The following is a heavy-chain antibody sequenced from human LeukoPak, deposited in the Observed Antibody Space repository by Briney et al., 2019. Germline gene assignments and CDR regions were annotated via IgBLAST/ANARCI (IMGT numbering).Heavy chain of an antibody. V-gene: IGHV3-30*02. CDR3: ANPGPSNYYYDSSGWN. CDR2: IRYDGSNK. CDR1: GFTFSSYG. J-gene: IGHJ4*02. D-gene: IGHD3-22*01. Sequence: GGSLRLSCAASGFTFSSYGMHWVRQAPGKGLEWVAFIRYDGSNKYYADSVKGRSTISRDNSKNTLYLQMNSLRAEDTAVYYCANPGPSNYYYDSSGWNWGQGTLVTVSS.